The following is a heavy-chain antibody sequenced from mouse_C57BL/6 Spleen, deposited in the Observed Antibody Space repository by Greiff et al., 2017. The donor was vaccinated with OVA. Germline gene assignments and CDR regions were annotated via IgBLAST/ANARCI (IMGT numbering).Heavy chain of an antibody. V-gene: IGHV1-81*01. CDR3: AERAPYSNYEGDY. D-gene: IGHD2-5*01. CDR1: GYTFTSYV. J-gene: IGHJ2*01. Sequence: VQLQQSGAELARPGASVKLSCKASGYTFTSYVISWVKQRTGQGLEWIGEIYPRSGNTYYNEKFKGKATLTADKSSSTAYMELRSLTSEDSAVYFCAERAPYSNYEGDYWGQGTTLTVSS. CDR2: IYPRSGNT.